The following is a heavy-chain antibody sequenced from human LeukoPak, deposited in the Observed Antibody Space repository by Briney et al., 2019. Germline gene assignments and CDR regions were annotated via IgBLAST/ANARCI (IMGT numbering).Heavy chain of an antibody. J-gene: IGHJ4*02. D-gene: IGHD2-21*01. CDR1: GFTFNNYG. V-gene: IGHV3-23*01. CDR3: AKKSGDHFHFDF. CDR2: IGTSGANT. Sequence: PGGSLRLSCAASGFTFNNYGMGWVRQTPGKGREWVATIGTSGANTYHADSVKGRFTISRDNSKSTLYLQMNSLRAEDTAVYHCAKKSGDHFHFDFWGQGTLVTVSS.